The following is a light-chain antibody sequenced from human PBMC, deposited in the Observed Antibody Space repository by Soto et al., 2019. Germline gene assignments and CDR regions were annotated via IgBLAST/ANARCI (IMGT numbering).Light chain of an antibody. Sequence: QSALTQPASVSGSPGQSITISCTGTSSDVGGYNYVSWYQQHPGKAPKLMIYDVSNRPSGVSNRVSGSKSGNTASLTISGLQAEDEADYYCSSYTSSSTLRGVFGTGTKLTDL. CDR1: SSDVGGYNY. V-gene: IGLV2-14*01. CDR3: SSYTSSSTLRGV. CDR2: DVS. J-gene: IGLJ1*01.